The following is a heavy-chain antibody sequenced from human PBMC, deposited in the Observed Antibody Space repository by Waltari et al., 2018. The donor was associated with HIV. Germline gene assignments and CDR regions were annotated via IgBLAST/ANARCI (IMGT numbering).Heavy chain of an antibody. J-gene: IGHJ6*02. D-gene: IGHD2-15*01. Sequence: EVRLTESGGRLVRPGGSLRRTCGGSGFIFRSHTMNWVRQAPGKGLELVSSSSSRSKYIYNGDSVRGRFTISGDNSNNSLFLEMDRLTVEDTAVYYCARERVSCSGGGCEYYGMDVWGQGTTVIVSS. CDR2: SSSRSKYI. CDR1: GFIFRSHT. V-gene: IGHV3-21*06. CDR3: ARERVSCSGGGCEYYGMDV.